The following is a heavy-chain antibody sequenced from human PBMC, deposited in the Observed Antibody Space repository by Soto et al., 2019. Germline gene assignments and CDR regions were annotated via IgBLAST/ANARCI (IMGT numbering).Heavy chain of an antibody. Sequence: LLESGGDLVQPGGSLRLSCAASGFTFSSYGMHWVRQAPGKGLEWVAVIWYDGSNKYYADSVKGRFTISRDNSKNTLYLQMNSLRAEDTAVYYCARNRGSSWYGVDYWGQGTLVTVSS. J-gene: IGHJ4*02. D-gene: IGHD6-13*01. V-gene: IGHV3-33*08. CDR3: ARNRGSSWYGVDY. CDR1: GFTFSSYG. CDR2: IWYDGSNK.